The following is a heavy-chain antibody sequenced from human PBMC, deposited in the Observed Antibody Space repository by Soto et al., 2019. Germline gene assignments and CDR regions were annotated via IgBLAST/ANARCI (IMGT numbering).Heavy chain of an antibody. J-gene: IGHJ6*02. CDR1: GYTFTSYG. D-gene: IGHD6-13*01. CDR3: ARDRVNSAAGDIGV. Sequence: GASVKVSCKASGYTFTSYGISWVRQAPGQGLEWMGWISAYNGNTNYAQKLQGRVTMTTDTSTSTTYMELRSLRSDDTAVYYCARDRVNSAAGDIGVWGQGTTVTVSS. CDR2: ISAYNGNT. V-gene: IGHV1-18*01.